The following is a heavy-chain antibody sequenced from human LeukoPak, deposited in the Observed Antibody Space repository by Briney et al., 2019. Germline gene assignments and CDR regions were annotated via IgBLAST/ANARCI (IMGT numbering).Heavy chain of an antibody. CDR3: ARWASSSWYIYYFDY. D-gene: IGHD6-13*01. CDR2: VNHSGST. Sequence: SETLSLTCAVYGGSFSGYYWSWIRQPPGKGLEWIGEVNHSGSTNYNPSLKSRVTISVDTSKNQFSLKLSSVIAADTAVYYCARWASSSWYIYYFDYWGQGTLVTVSS. V-gene: IGHV4-34*01. J-gene: IGHJ4*02. CDR1: GGSFSGYY.